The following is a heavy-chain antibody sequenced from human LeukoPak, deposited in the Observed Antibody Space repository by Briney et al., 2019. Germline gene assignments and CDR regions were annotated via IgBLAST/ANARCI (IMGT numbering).Heavy chain of an antibody. J-gene: IGHJ6*03. CDR1: GFTFRNYG. V-gene: IGHV3-30*02. D-gene: IGHD2-8*02. Sequence: GSLRLSCATSGFTFRNYGMHWVRQATGKGLEWVSFIWSDGNNRFYADSVKGRFTISRDNSKNMLYLQMDSLRPEDTAVYYCAKDPGAIVSGFHMDVWGKGTTVIVSS. CDR3: AKDPGAIVSGFHMDV. CDR2: IWSDGNNR.